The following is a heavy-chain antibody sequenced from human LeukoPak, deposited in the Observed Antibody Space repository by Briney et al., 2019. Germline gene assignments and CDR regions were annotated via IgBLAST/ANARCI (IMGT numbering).Heavy chain of an antibody. CDR2: IYHSGST. D-gene: IGHD6-19*01. V-gene: IGHV4-30-2*01. CDR3: ARDAYSSRYLGYFDY. J-gene: IGHJ4*02. CDR1: GGSISSGGYS. Sequence: PSQTLSLTCAVSGGSISSGGYSWSWIRQPPGKGLEWIGYIYHSGSTYYNPSLKSRVTISVDTSKNQFSLKLSSVTAADTAVYHCARDAYSSRYLGYFDYWGQGTLVTVSS.